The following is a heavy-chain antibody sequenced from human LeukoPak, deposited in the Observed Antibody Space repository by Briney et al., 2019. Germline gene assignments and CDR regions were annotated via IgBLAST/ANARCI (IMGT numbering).Heavy chain of an antibody. CDR1: GGSISSGGYY. D-gene: IGHD4-11*01. CDR2: IHHSGST. J-gene: IGHJ4*02. Sequence: PSETLSLTCTVSGGSISSGGYYWSWIRQPPGKGLEWIGYIHHSGSTYYNPSLKSRVTISVDRSKNQFSLKLSSVTAADTAVYYCARDNDYSNYDYFDYWGQGTLVTVSS. CDR3: ARDNDYSNYDYFDY. V-gene: IGHV4-30-2*01.